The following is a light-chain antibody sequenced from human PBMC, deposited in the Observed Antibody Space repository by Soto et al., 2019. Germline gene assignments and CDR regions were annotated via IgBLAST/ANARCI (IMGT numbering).Light chain of an antibody. CDR2: NAS. CDR3: QQRSNWPHA. V-gene: IGKV3-11*01. CDR1: QSVSSY. Sequence: EIVLTQSPATLSLSPGERATLSCRASQSVSSYLAWYQQKPGQAPSLIIYNASNRAAGIPARFRGSGSGTDFTLTISSLEPEDFALYYCQQRSNWPHAFGGGTKVEIK. J-gene: IGKJ4*01.